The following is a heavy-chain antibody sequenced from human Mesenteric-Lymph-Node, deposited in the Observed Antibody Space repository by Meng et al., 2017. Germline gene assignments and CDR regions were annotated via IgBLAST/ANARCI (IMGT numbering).Heavy chain of an antibody. CDR2: ISYDGSNK. D-gene: IGHD1-26*01. V-gene: IGHV3-30*04. J-gene: IGHJ3*01. CDR1: GFTFSSYA. Sequence: GESLKISCAASGFTFSSYAMHWVRQAPGKGLEWVAVISYDGSNKYYADSVKGRFTISRDYSKDTLYLEMNSLRVEDTAVYYCAREAGATLQNDAFDVWGQGTMVTVSS. CDR3: AREAGATLQNDAFDV.